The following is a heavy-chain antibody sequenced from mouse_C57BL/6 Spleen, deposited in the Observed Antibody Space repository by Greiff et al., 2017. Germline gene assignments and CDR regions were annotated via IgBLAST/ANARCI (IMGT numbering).Heavy chain of an antibody. D-gene: IGHD2-2*01. CDR2: IYPGDGDT. Sequence: QVQLKESGPELVKPGASVKISCKASGYAFSSSWMNWVKQRPGKGLEWIGRIYPGDGDTNYNGKFKGKATLTADKSSSTAYMQLSSLTSDDAAVYFCAYGYDGGFDYWGQGTTLTVSS. V-gene: IGHV1-82*01. CDR1: GYAFSSSW. J-gene: IGHJ2*01. CDR3: AYGYDGGFDY.